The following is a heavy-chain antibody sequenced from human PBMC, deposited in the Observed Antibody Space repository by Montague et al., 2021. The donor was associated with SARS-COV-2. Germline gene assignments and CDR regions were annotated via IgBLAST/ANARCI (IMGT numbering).Heavy chain of an antibody. V-gene: IGHV3-23*03. Sequence: SLRLSCAASGFTFNSYVMTWVRQAPGKGLEWVSYIYIGGTTKYYAGSVKGRFTISRDNSKKILYLQMNSLSGEDTAVYYCAKNRDIFWFGEGRDSMDVWGQGTTVIVSS. D-gene: IGHD3-10*01. CDR1: GFTFNSYV. J-gene: IGHJ6*02. CDR2: IYIGGTTK. CDR3: AKNRDIFWFGEGRDSMDV.